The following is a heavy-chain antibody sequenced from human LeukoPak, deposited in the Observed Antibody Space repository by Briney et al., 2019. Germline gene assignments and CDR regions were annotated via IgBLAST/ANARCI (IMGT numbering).Heavy chain of an antibody. V-gene: IGHV4-4*09. Sequence: SETLSLTCTVSGGSISSYYWSWIRQPPGKGLEWIGYIYTSGSTNYNPSLKSRVTISVDTSKNQFTLKLSSVTAADTAVHYCARQVDYYYYMDVWGKGTTVTVSS. J-gene: IGHJ6*03. CDR3: ARQVDYYYYMDV. CDR2: IYTSGST. CDR1: GGSISSYY.